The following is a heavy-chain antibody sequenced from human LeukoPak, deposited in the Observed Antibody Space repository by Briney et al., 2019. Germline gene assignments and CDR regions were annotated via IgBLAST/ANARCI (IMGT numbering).Heavy chain of an antibody. CDR2: INTDASRT. Sequence: GGSLRLSCAASGFTFSSYWMHWVRQAPGKGLVWVSRINTDASRTTYAASVKGRFTISRDNAKNTVHLQMNSLRADDTAVYYCARGLRGNSYGSDYWGQGTLVTVSS. V-gene: IGHV3-74*01. D-gene: IGHD5-18*01. CDR1: GFTFSSYW. CDR3: ARGLRGNSYGSDY. J-gene: IGHJ4*02.